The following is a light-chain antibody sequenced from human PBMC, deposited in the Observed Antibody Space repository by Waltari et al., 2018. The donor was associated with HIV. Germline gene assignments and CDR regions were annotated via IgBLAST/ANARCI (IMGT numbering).Light chain of an antibody. V-gene: IGLV2-23*02. J-gene: IGLJ2*01. CDR3: CSYAGSSTSVV. CDR2: YVS. Sequence: QSALTQPASVSGSPGQSITISCTGTSSDVGGYNYVSWYQQHPGKAPKLMTYYVSKRPSGVSNRCSGSKSGNTASLTIAGLQAEDEADYYCCSYAGSSTSVVFGGGTKLTVL. CDR1: SSDVGGYNY.